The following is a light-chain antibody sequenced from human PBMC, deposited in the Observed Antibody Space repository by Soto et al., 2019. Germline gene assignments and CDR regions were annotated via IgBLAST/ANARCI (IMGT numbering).Light chain of an antibody. CDR2: KAS. CDR1: QSINSW. J-gene: IGKJ4*01. V-gene: IGKV1-5*03. Sequence: DIQMTQSPSTLSASVGDRVTITCRASQSINSWLAWYQQKPGKAPKLLIYKASSLHSGVPSRFSGSGSGTDFTLTISSLQPEDFATYYCQQSYYTPLTFGGGTKVDIK. CDR3: QQSYYTPLT.